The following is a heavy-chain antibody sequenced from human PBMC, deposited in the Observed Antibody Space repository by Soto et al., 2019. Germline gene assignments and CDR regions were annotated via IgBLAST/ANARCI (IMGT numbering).Heavy chain of an antibody. V-gene: IGHV1-2*02. J-gene: IGHJ4*02. Sequence: GASVKVSCKASEYIFTGYYMHWVRQAPGQGLEWMGWIDPNSGGTDYAQKFQGRVTMTRGTSISTAYMELSRLRVDDTAVYYCARVMSGSYLGHGYYFDYWGQGTLVTVS. CDR1: EYIFTGYY. CDR2: IDPNSGGT. D-gene: IGHD1-26*01. CDR3: ARVMSGSYLGHGYYFDY.